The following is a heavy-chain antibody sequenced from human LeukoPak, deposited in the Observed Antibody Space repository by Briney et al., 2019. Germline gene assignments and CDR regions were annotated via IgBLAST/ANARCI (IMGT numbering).Heavy chain of an antibody. CDR3: ASYGGYGDFDY. CDR2: IYYSGST. Sequence: SETLSLTCSVSGGSISSYYWIWIRQPPGKGREWIGYIYYSGSTSYNPSLKSRVTISVDTSKNQCSLKLSSVTAADTAVYYCASYGGYGDFDYWGQGTLVTVSS. J-gene: IGHJ4*02. V-gene: IGHV4-59*01. D-gene: IGHD5-12*01. CDR1: GGSISSYY.